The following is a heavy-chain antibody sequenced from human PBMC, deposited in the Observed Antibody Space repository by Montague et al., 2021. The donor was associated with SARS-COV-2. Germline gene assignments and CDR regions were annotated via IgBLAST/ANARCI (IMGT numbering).Heavy chain of an antibody. Sequence: SETLSLTCTVSGGPISSYYWSWIRQPPGKGLEWIGYIYYSGSTNYNPSLKSRVTISVDTSKNQFSLKLSSVTAADTAVYYCARVGVPYYDILTGYYIEGSDAFDIWGQGTMVTVSS. CDR3: ARVGVPYYDILTGYYIEGSDAFDI. D-gene: IGHD3-9*01. J-gene: IGHJ3*02. CDR1: GGPISSYY. CDR2: IYYSGST. V-gene: IGHV4-59*13.